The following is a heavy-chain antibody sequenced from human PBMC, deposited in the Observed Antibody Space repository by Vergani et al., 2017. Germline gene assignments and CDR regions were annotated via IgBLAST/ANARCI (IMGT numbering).Heavy chain of an antibody. CDR2: IYSGDDT. D-gene: IGHD3-10*01. CDR3: ARGNDYGSGTYVDP. V-gene: IGHV3-66*02. CDR1: GSTVSGNY. J-gene: IGHJ5*02. Sequence: ELQLVESGGGLVQPGGSLRLSCAASGSTVSGNYMTWVRQAPGKGLEWVPHIYSGDDTYYADSVKGLVTISRDTSKNTLQLQINNLRIEDTAVYYCARGNDYGSGTYVDPWGQGTLVTVSS.